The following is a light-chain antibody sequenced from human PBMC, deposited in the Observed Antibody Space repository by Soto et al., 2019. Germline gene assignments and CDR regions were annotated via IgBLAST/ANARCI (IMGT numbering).Light chain of an antibody. V-gene: IGKV1-27*01. J-gene: IGKJ3*01. CDR3: QNYNSALRIT. CDR2: AAS. CDR1: QGISNY. Sequence: DIQMTQSPSSLRASVGDRVTISCRASQGISNYLAWYQQKPGKIPRLLIYAASTLQSGVPSRFSGSGSGTDFALTINSLQPEDVGTDYCQNYNSALRITFGPGTKVDI.